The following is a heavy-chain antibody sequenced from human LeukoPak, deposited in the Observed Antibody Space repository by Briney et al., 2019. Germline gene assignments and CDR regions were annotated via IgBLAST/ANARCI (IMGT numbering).Heavy chain of an antibody. D-gene: IGHD6-6*01. CDR3: ARSRTYSTSSFYFDS. CDR2: IYPGDSDT. Sequence: GESLKISCKASGYGFTTYYIGWVRQMPGKGLEWMGIIYPGDSDTRYSPSFQGQVTISADKSISTAYLQWSSLKASDTAIYYCARSRTYSTSSFYFDSWGQGTLVTVSS. V-gene: IGHV5-51*01. J-gene: IGHJ4*02. CDR1: GYGFTTYY.